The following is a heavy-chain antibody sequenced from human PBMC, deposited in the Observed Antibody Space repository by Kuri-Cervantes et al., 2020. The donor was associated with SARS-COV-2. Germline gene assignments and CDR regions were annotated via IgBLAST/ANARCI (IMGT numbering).Heavy chain of an antibody. Sequence: SVKVSCKASGDTFTSYAINWVRQAPGQGLEWMGKIIPIPGIADYAQKFQGRVTITADKSTNTAYMEMSSLTSEDTAVYYCAREGAGTLYTSRYYGMDVWGQGTTVTVSS. V-gene: IGHV1-69*04. CDR1: GDTFTSYA. D-gene: IGHD3-10*01. CDR2: IIPIPGIA. J-gene: IGHJ6*02. CDR3: AREGAGTLYTSRYYGMDV.